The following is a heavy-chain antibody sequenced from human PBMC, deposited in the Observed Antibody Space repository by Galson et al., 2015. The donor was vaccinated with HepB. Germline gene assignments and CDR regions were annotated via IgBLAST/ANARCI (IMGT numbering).Heavy chain of an antibody. CDR3: ARSRGAGEYLEY. J-gene: IGHJ4*02. V-gene: IGHV1-18*01. Sequence: VKVSCKASGYTFTNYGITWVRQAPGQGLEWMGWISAYNGNTNYAQKLRGRVTMTTETSTTTAYMELRSLRSDDTAVYYCARSRGAGEYLEYWGQGTLVTVSS. CDR1: GYTFTNYG. CDR2: ISAYNGNT. D-gene: IGHD7-27*01.